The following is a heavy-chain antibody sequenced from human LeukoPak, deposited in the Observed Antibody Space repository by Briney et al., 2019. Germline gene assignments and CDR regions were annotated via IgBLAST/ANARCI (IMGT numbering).Heavy chain of an antibody. V-gene: IGHV3-48*03. CDR3: VRPNGPTSFDY. Sequence: GGSLRLSCAASGFTFSSYEMNWVRQAPGKGLEWVSYISNSGGTIYYADSVKGRFTISRDNAKNSLYLQMNCLRAEDTAVYYCVRPNGPTSFDYWGQGTLVTVSS. CDR2: ISNSGGTI. CDR1: GFTFSSYE. J-gene: IGHJ4*02.